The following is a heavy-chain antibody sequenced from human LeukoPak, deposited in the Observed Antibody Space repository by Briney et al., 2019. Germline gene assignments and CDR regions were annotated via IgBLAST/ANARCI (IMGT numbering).Heavy chain of an antibody. CDR3: ARDNEWELPGLFDY. J-gene: IGHJ4*02. Sequence: SVKVSCKASGGTFSSYAISWVRQAPGQGLEWMGRIIPILGIANYAQKFQGRVTITADKSTNTAYMELSSLRSEDTAVYYCARDNEWELPGLFDYWGQGTLVTVSS. CDR1: GGTFSSYA. CDR2: IIPILGIA. D-gene: IGHD1-26*01. V-gene: IGHV1-69*04.